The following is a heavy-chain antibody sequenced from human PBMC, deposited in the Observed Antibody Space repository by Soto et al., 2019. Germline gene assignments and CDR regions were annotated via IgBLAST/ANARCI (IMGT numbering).Heavy chain of an antibody. Sequence: GGSLRLSCAASGFTFSSYAMSWVRQAPGKGLEWVSAISGSGGSTYYADSVKGRFTISRDNSKNTLYLQMNSLRAEDTAVYYCAKDLSGITIFGVVIDYWGQGTLVTVSS. CDR1: GFTFSSYA. D-gene: IGHD3-3*01. V-gene: IGHV3-23*01. J-gene: IGHJ4*02. CDR3: AKDLSGITIFGVVIDY. CDR2: ISGSGGST.